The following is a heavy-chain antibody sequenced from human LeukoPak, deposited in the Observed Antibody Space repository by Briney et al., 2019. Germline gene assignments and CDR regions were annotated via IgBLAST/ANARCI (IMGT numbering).Heavy chain of an antibody. D-gene: IGHD3-10*01. Sequence: GASVKVSCKASGYTFTSYAMHWVRQAPGQRLEWMGWINAGNGNTKYSQKFQGRVTTTRDTSAGTAYMELSSLRSEDTAVYYCARATPPYGSGSYVLGYWGQGTLVTVSS. V-gene: IGHV1-3*01. CDR3: ARATPPYGSGSYVLGY. CDR2: INAGNGNT. CDR1: GYTFTSYA. J-gene: IGHJ4*02.